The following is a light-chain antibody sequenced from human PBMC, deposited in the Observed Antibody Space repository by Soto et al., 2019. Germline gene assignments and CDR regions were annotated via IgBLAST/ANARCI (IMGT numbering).Light chain of an antibody. V-gene: IGKV1-39*01. CDR1: QSISNH. J-gene: IGKJ1*01. Sequence: DIQMTQSPFSLSASVGYRVTITCLASQSISNHLNWYQQKPGKAPKLLIYAASTLQSGVPSRFSGSGSGTDFTLTISSLEPEDFATYYCQQTYSTPPTFGQGTKVDI. CDR2: AAS. CDR3: QQTYSTPPT.